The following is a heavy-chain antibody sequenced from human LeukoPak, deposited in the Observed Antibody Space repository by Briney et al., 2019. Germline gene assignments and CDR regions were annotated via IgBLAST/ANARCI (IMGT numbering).Heavy chain of an antibody. D-gene: IGHD3-10*01. Sequence: GGYLRLSCTAAGFTFSNYWMHWVRQAPGKGLVWVSRINTDGSSTSYADSVKGRFTISRDNAKNTLYLQMNSLRAEDTALYYCAKISDFYGSGTDWGQGTLVTVSS. CDR1: GFTFSNYW. V-gene: IGHV3-74*01. J-gene: IGHJ4*02. CDR2: INTDGSST. CDR3: AKISDFYGSGTD.